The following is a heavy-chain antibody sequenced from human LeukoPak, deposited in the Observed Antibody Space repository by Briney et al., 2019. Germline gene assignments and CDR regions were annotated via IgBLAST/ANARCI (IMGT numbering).Heavy chain of an antibody. Sequence: SETLSLTCTVSGYSISSGYYWGWIRQPPGKGLEWIGSIYHSGSTYYNPSLKSRVTISVDTSKNQFSLKLSSVTAADTAVYYCARVDRQDLRGGQLVDYWGQGTLVTVSS. CDR3: ARVDRQDLRGGQLVDY. J-gene: IGHJ4*02. V-gene: IGHV4-38-2*02. D-gene: IGHD2-2*01. CDR2: IYHSGST. CDR1: GYSISSGYY.